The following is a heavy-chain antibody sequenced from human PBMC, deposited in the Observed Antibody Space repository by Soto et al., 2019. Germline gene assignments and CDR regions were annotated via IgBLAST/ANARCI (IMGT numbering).Heavy chain of an antibody. CDR1: GFTFSAYG. Sequence: QVQVVESGGGVVQPGRSLRLSCAASGFTFSAYGMHWVRQAPGKGLEWVAVIWHDGSNKYYADSVKGRFTISRDNSKNTLYLQMNSLRAEDTAVYYCARPRNRYNLNDGGFDIWGQGTTVTFSS. CDR3: ARPRNRYNLNDGGFDI. J-gene: IGHJ3*02. V-gene: IGHV3-33*01. CDR2: IWHDGSNK. D-gene: IGHD1-1*01.